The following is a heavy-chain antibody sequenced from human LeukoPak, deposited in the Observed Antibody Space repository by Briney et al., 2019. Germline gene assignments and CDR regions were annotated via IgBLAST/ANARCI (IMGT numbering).Heavy chain of an antibody. D-gene: IGHD1-26*01. CDR2: ISSGGGVM. J-gene: IGHJ4*02. Sequence: GGALRLSCAASGFTFSDYYMSWRRRAPGGGVVWGSYISSGGGVMYYADSVKGRFPISRDNAKNSLYLQVNSLRAEDTAVYYCAGGGGSYYFDSWGQGTLVTVSS. V-gene: IGHV3-11*04. CDR1: GFTFSDYY. CDR3: AGGGGSYYFDS.